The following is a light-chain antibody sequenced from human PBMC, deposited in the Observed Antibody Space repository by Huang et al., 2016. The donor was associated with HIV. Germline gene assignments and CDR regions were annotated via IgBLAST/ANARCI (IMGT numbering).Light chain of an antibody. CDR2: AAS. CDR1: QSIDWF. J-gene: IGKJ3*01. CDR3: QQSYSAPFT. V-gene: IGKV1-39*01. Sequence: DIQMTQSPSSLSASVGDRVTITCRASQSIDWFLNWYRQKPGKAPKLLISAASSLQSGVPSRFSGSVSGTVFTLTISSLQPEDFATYFCQQSYSAPFTFGPGTRVDI.